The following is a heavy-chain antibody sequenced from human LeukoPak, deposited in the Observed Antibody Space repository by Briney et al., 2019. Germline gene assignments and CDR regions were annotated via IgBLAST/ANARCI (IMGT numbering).Heavy chain of an antibody. J-gene: IGHJ4*02. CDR1: GYTFTSYD. D-gene: IGHD3-22*01. CDR2: TSPNSGNT. V-gene: IGHV1-8*03. Sequence: ASVKVSCKASGYTFTSYDINWVRQATGQGLEWMGWTSPNSGNTGYAQKFQGRVTITRNTSISTAYMELSSLRSEDTAVYYCARGRSSSGYYFDYWGQGTLVTVSS. CDR3: ARGRSSSGYYFDY.